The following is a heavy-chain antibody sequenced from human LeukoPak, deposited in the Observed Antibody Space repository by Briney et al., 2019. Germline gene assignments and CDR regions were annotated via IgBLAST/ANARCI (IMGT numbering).Heavy chain of an antibody. CDR3: ARMITPGLTAN. D-gene: IGHD3-16*01. V-gene: IGHV3-23*01. Sequence: PGGSLRLSCAASGFTFVNYAMNWVRRAPGRGLEWASWITGSGDVTYYADSVKGRFIISGDSSKNTVYLQMSSLRAEDPAVCYCARMITPGLTANWGPGILVTVSS. CDR2: ITGSGDVT. J-gene: IGHJ4*02. CDR1: GFTFVNYA.